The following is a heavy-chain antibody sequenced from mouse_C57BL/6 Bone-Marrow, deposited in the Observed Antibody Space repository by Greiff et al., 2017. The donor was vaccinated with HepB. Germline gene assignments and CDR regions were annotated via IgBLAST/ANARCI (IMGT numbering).Heavy chain of an antibody. Sequence: QVQLQQPGAELVRPGTSVKLSCKASGYTFTSYWMHWVKQRPGQGLEWIGVIDPSDSYTNYNQKFKGKATLTVDPSSSTAYMQLSSLTSEDSAVYYCARHYGSSYGFAYWGQGTLVTVSA. CDR2: IDPSDSYT. V-gene: IGHV1-59*01. J-gene: IGHJ3*01. CDR3: ARHYGSSYGFAY. D-gene: IGHD1-1*01. CDR1: GYTFTSYW.